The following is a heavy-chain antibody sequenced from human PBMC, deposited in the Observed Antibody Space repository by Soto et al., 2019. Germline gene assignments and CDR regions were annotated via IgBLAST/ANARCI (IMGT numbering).Heavy chain of an antibody. CDR2: ISYDGSNK. V-gene: IGHV3-30*03. CDR1: GFTFSSYG. D-gene: IGHD3-10*01. J-gene: IGHJ6*02. CDR3: ARDGKANYYGSGSYSYDMDL. Sequence: GGSLRLSCAASGFTFSSYGMHWVRQAPGKGLEWVAVISYDGSNKYYADSVKGRFTISRDNSKNTLYLQMNSLRAEDTAVYYCARDGKANYYGSGSYSYDMDLWGHGTTVTVSS.